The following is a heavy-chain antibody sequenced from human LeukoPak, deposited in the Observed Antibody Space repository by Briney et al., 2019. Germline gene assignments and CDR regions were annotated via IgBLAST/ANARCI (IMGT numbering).Heavy chain of an antibody. J-gene: IGHJ2*01. CDR2: ISSSSSYI. D-gene: IGHD6-13*01. CDR3: ANSYPSIAAVHWYFDL. Sequence: GGSLRLSCAASGFTFSSYSMNWVRQAPGKGLEWVSSISSSSSYICYADSVKGRFTISRDNAKNSLYLQMNSLRAEDTAVYYCANSYPSIAAVHWYFDLWGRGTLVTVSS. CDR1: GFTFSSYS. V-gene: IGHV3-21*01.